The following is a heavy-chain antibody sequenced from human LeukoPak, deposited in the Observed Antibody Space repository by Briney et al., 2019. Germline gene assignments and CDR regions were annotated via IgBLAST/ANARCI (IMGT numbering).Heavy chain of an antibody. CDR1: GFTFSTYW. CDR3: ARAPSEIGGYYPEYFRH. CDR2: IKSDGST. Sequence: GGSLRLSCAASGFTFSTYWMHWVRQAPGKGLVWVSRIKSDGSTNYADSVKGRFTISRDNAKNTLSLQMNSLRPEDTGVYYCARAPSEIGGYYPEYFRHWGQGTLVSVSS. V-gene: IGHV3-74*01. D-gene: IGHD3-3*01. J-gene: IGHJ1*01.